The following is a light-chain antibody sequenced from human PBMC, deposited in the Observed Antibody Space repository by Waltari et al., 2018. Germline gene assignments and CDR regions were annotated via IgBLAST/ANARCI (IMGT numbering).Light chain of an antibody. V-gene: IGKV3-11*01. Sequence: EIVLTQSPATLSLSPGERATLSCRASQSVSSYLAWYQQKPGQAPRLLIYDASNRATGIPAMFSGSGSGTDFTLTISSLEPEDFAVYYCQQRSNRLTFGGGTKVEIK. CDR2: DAS. J-gene: IGKJ4*01. CDR3: QQRSNRLT. CDR1: QSVSSY.